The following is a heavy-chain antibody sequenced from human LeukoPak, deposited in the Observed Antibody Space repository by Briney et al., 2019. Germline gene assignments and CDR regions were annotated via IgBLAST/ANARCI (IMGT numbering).Heavy chain of an antibody. D-gene: IGHD2-15*01. CDR3: ARPPTTQQGFCSGGSCSKFDY. J-gene: IGHJ4*02. V-gene: IGHV4-39*01. CDR2: IYYSGST. Sequence: PSETLSLTCTVSGGSISSNNYYWGWIRQPPGKGLEWIGSIYYSGSTYYNPSLKSRVTISVDTSKNQFSLKLSSVTAADTAVYYCARPPTTQQGFCSGGSCSKFDYWGQGTLVTVSS. CDR1: GGSISSNNYY.